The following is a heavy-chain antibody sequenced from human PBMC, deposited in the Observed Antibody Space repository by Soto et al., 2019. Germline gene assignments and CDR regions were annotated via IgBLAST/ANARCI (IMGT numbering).Heavy chain of an antibody. CDR2: IYYSGST. V-gene: IGHV4-31*03. Sequence: SETLSLTCTVSGGSISSGGYYWSWIRQHPGKGLEWIGYIYYSGSTYYNPSLKGRVTISVDTAKNQFSLKLSSVTAADTAVYYCAREGDCTNGVCPSDYWGQGTLVTVSS. J-gene: IGHJ4*02. CDR3: AREGDCTNGVCPSDY. CDR1: GGSISSGGYY. D-gene: IGHD2-8*01.